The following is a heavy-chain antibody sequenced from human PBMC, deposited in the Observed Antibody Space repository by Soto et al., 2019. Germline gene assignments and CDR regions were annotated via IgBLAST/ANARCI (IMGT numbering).Heavy chain of an antibody. J-gene: IGHJ4*02. Sequence: PSETLSLTCAVYGGSFSGYYWSWIRQPPGKGLEWIGEINHSGSTNYSPSLKSRVTISVDTSKNQFSLKLSSVTAADTAVYYCARGYHDSSGSLDYWGQGTLVTVSS. CDR3: ARGYHDSSGSLDY. D-gene: IGHD3-22*01. CDR2: INHSGST. CDR1: GGSFSGYY. V-gene: IGHV4-34*01.